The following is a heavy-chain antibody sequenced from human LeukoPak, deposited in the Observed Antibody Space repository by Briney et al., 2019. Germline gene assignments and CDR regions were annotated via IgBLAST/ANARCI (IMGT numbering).Heavy chain of an antibody. CDR3: ARSYYYDSSGYLDY. J-gene: IGHJ4*02. V-gene: IGHV4-4*07. Sequence: SETLSLTCTVSGGSISSYYWSWIRQPAGKGLEWMGHFSTSGGTNYNPSLKSRVTMSVDTSKNQFSLKLSSVTAADTAVYYCARSYYYDSSGYLDYWGQGTLVAVSS. D-gene: IGHD3-22*01. CDR2: FSTSGGT. CDR1: GGSISSYY.